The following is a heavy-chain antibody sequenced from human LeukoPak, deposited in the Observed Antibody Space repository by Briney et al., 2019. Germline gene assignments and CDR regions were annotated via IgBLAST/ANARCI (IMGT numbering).Heavy chain of an antibody. V-gene: IGHV3-74*01. CDR2: INGDGRNI. D-gene: IGHD6-13*01. J-gene: IGHJ4*02. CDR1: GFTFSSYW. Sequence: GGSLRLSCVASGFTFSSYWMHWVRQDPRKGLVWVSRINGDGRNINYADSVRGRFTISRDNAKNSLYLQMNSLRAEDTAVYYCARDEVSGAAAQDYWGQGTLVTVSS. CDR3: ARDEVSGAAAQDY.